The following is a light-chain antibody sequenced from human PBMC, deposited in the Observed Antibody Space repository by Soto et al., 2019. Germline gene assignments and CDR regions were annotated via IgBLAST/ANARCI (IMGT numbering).Light chain of an antibody. V-gene: IGLV2-14*01. CDR1: SSDIGGFNY. CDR3: SSYTSSSTLAV. J-gene: IGLJ1*01. Sequence: QSALTQPASVSGSPGQSITISCTGTSSDIGGFNYVSWFQQHPGTAPKLMIYEVSNRPSGVSNRFSGSKSGNTASLTISGLQAEDEADYYCSSYTSSSTLAVFGPGTQLTVL. CDR2: EVS.